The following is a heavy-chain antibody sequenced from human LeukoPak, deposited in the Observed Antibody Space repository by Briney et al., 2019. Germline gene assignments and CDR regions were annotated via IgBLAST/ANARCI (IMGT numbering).Heavy chain of an antibody. D-gene: IGHD1-14*01. CDR1: GGSISNGNYY. V-gene: IGHV4-30-4*01. Sequence: PSETLSLTCTVSGGSISNGNYYWSWIRQSPGKGLEWIGYIYYSGSVFYNPSLESRIIISLDTSKNQFSLKVTSLTAADSAVYYCARKTRTWSNWFDPWGQGTLVTVSS. J-gene: IGHJ5*02. CDR2: IYYSGSV. CDR3: ARKTRTWSNWFDP.